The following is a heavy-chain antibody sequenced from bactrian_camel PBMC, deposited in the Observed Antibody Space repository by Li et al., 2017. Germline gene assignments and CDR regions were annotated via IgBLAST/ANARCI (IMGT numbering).Heavy chain of an antibody. V-gene: IGHV3S55*01. CDR3: ARSIYANSPKCHSGARAMNF. Sequence: HVQLVESGGGSVQVGGSLRLSCVVSGDTIGRYCMGWFRQGPGQERERVATVKSDGETNYAEFVAGRFTISRDIAKNTLDLQMNNLRSDDTAVYYCARSIYANSPKCHSGARAMNFWGQGTQVTVS. CDR1: GDTIGRYC. J-gene: IGHJ4*01. CDR2: VKSDGET. D-gene: IGHD2*01.